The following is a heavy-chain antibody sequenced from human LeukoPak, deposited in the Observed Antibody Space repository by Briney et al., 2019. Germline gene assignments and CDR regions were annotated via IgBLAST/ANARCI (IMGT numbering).Heavy chain of an antibody. CDR2: IYYSGST. J-gene: IGHJ6*03. D-gene: IGHD2-2*02. Sequence: SETLSLTCTVSGGSISSSSYYWGWIRQPPGKGLEWIGSIYYSGSTYYNPSLKSRVTISVDTSKNQFSLKLSSVTAADTAVYYCAGDHTSYYMDVWGKGTTVTVSS. CDR1: GGSISSSSYY. CDR3: AGDHTSYYMDV. V-gene: IGHV4-39*07.